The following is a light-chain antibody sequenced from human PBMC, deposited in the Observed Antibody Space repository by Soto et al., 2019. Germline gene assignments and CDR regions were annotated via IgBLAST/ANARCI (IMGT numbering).Light chain of an antibody. CDR1: QSISSW. J-gene: IGKJ1*01. CDR3: QQYNSYSPWT. Sequence: DIPMTQSPSTLSASVGDRVTITCRASQSISSWLAWYQQKPGKAPKLLIYDASSLESGVPSRFSGSGSGTEFILTISSLQPDDFATYYCQQYNSYSPWTFGQGTKVEIK. V-gene: IGKV1-5*01. CDR2: DAS.